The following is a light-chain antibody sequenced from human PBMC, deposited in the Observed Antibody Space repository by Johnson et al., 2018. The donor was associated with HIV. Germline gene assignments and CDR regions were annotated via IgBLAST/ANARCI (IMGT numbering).Light chain of an antibody. CDR1: TSNIESYF. CDR3: GVWDASLSHHYV. Sequence: QAVLTQPPSVSAAPGQKVTISCSGSTSNIESYFVSWYQQLPGAAPTLLIYEDYKRPSGIPDRFSGSKSGASATLGITGLQTGDEADYYCGVWDASLSHHYVFGTGTTITVL. V-gene: IGLV1-51*02. CDR2: EDY. J-gene: IGLJ1*01.